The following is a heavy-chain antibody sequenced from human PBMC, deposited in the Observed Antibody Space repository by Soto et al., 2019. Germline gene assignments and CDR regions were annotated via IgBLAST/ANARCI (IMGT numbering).Heavy chain of an antibody. CDR3: AKFPAPSLYSISSLPDY. CDR2: ISGSGGST. J-gene: IGHJ4*02. D-gene: IGHD6-6*01. V-gene: IGHV3-23*01. CDR1: GFTFSSYA. Sequence: GGSLRLSCAASGFTFSSYAMTWVRQAPGKGLEWVSAISGSGGSTYYADSVKGRFTISRDNSKNTLYLQMNSLRAEDTAVSYCAKFPAPSLYSISSLPDYRREGRLVTVSS.